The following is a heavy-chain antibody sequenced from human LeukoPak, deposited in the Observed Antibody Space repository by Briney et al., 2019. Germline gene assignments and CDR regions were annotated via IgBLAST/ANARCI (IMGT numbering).Heavy chain of an antibody. CDR1: GFTFDDYA. V-gene: IGHV3-43*02. Sequence: PGGSLRLSCAASGFTFDDYAMHWVRQAPGKGLEWVSLISGDGGSTYYADSVKGRFTISRDNSKNSLYLQMNSLRAEDTAVYYCARCGYGGNFWVDYWGQGTLVTVSS. CDR2: ISGDGGST. D-gene: IGHD4-23*01. CDR3: ARCGYGGNFWVDY. J-gene: IGHJ4*02.